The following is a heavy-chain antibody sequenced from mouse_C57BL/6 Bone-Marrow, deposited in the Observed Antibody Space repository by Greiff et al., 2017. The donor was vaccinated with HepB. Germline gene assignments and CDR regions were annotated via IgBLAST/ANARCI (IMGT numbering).Heavy chain of an antibody. J-gene: IGHJ4*01. Sequence: VQLQQSGAELARPGASVKLSCKASGYTFTSYGISWVKQRTGQGLEWIGEIYPRSGNTYYNEKFKGKATLTADKSSSTAYMELRSLTSEDSAVYFCARNSYYYGSSWAMDYWGQGTSVTVSS. CDR2: IYPRSGNT. CDR1: GYTFTSYG. CDR3: ARNSYYYGSSWAMDY. D-gene: IGHD1-1*01. V-gene: IGHV1-81*01.